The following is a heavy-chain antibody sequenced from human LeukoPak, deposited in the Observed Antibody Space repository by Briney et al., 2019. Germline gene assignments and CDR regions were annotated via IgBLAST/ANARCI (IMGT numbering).Heavy chain of an antibody. CDR2: IYSSGST. V-gene: IGHV4-4*07. CDR3: ARDRLRWPKIDY. CDR1: GGSISSYY. D-gene: IGHD4-23*01. Sequence: SETLSLTCTVSGGSISSYYWSWIRQPAGKGLEWIGRIYSSGSTNYNPSLKSRVTMSVDTSKNQFSLKLSSVTAADTAVYYCARDRLRWPKIDYWGQGTLVTVSS. J-gene: IGHJ4*02.